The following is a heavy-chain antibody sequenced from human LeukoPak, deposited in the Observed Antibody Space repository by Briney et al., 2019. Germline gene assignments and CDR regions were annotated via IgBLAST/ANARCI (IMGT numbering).Heavy chain of an antibody. J-gene: IGHJ4*02. CDR3: AKDLRKDGIWDIDY. CDR1: GFTFSSYS. Sequence: GGSLRLSCAASGFTFSSYSMNWVRQAPGKGLEWVSGIYGSGGASFYADSVKGRFTISRGNSQNTVFLQMGSLRDEDTALYYCAKDLRKDGIWDIDYWGQGILVTVSS. D-gene: IGHD1-20*01. V-gene: IGHV3-23*01. CDR2: IYGSGGAS.